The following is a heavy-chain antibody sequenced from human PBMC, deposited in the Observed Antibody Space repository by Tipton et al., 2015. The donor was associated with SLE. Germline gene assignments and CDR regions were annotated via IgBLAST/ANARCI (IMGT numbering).Heavy chain of an antibody. J-gene: IGHJ4*02. D-gene: IGHD5-12*01. CDR2: IYTSGST. CDR1: GGSISSGSYY. CDR3: ARGAPYSGNENDFFDY. V-gene: IGHV4-61*09. Sequence: TLSLTCTVSGGSISSGSYYWSWIRQPAGKGLEWIGYIYTSGSTNYNPSLKSRVTISVDTSKNQFSLKLSSVTAADTAVYYCARGAPYSGNENDFFDYWGQGTLVTVSS.